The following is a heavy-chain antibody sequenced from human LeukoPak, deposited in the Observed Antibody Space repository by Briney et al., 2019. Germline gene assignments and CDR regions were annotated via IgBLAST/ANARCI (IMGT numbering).Heavy chain of an antibody. CDR3: AREYYDGSGRKYAFDI. D-gene: IGHD3-22*01. V-gene: IGHV1-2*02. CDR1: GYTFTDYY. Sequence: ASVKVSCKTSGYTFTDYYMHWVRQAPGQGLEWMASIDPDSGGTNYAQKFQGRVTVTRDTPISSAYMELSRLRFDDTAVYYCAREYYDGSGRKYAFDIWGQGTMVTVSS. J-gene: IGHJ3*02. CDR2: IDPDSGGT.